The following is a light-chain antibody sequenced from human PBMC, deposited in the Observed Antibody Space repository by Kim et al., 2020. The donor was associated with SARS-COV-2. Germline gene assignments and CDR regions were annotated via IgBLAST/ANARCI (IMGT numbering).Light chain of an antibody. CDR2: EVS. J-gene: IGLJ3*02. Sequence: GQSINIACTGTSRDVGSYKVVSWYQHQPGKAPKLMIYEVSQRPSGVSNRFSGSKSGNTASLTISGLQAEDEADYYCCSRAGSYSWVFGGGTQLTVL. V-gene: IGLV2-23*02. CDR1: SRDVGSYKV. CDR3: CSRAGSYSWV.